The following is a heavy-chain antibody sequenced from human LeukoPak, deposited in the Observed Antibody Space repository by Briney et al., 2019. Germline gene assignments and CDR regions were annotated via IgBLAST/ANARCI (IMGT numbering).Heavy chain of an antibody. CDR3: ARDHHPGGNDSGSP. D-gene: IGHD1-26*01. Sequence: GGSLRLSCAASGFTFSSYEMNWVRQAPGKGLEWVSYISSSGSTIYYADSVKGRFTISRDNAKNSLYLQMNSLRAEDTAVYYCARDHHPGGNDSGSPRGQGTLVTVTS. J-gene: IGHJ5*02. CDR2: ISSSGSTI. CDR1: GFTFSSYE. V-gene: IGHV3-48*03.